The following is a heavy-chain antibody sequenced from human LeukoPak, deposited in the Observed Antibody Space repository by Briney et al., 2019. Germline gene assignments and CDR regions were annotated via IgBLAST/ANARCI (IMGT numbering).Heavy chain of an antibody. Sequence: SETLSPTCTVSGDSISNYYWSWIRQPAGKGLEWIGRIYTSGSTNYNPSLKSRVTMSVDTSKNQFSLKLSSVTAADTAVYYCARSGYYYDSSAYYSDYWGQGTLVTVSS. D-gene: IGHD3-22*01. CDR1: GDSISNYY. CDR2: IYTSGST. V-gene: IGHV4-4*07. J-gene: IGHJ4*02. CDR3: ARSGYYYDSSAYYSDY.